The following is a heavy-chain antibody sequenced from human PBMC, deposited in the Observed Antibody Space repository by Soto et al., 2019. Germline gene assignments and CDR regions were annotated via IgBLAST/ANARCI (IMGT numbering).Heavy chain of an antibody. CDR1: GYIFTSYG. CDR3: ARDHFYGSGTLPYFFDY. D-gene: IGHD3-10*01. CDR2: INAGSGYP. Sequence: EASVKVSCKASGYIFTSYGIHWVRQAPGQRLEWMGWINAGSGYPKYSQNFQGRVTISRDTSASTAYMELSSLRSEDTAVYYCARDHFYGSGTLPYFFDYWGQGILVTVSS. J-gene: IGHJ4*02. V-gene: IGHV1-3*01.